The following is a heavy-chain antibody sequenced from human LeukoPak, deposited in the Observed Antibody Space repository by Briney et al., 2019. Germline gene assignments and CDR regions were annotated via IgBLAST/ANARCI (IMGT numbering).Heavy chain of an antibody. J-gene: IGHJ4*02. CDR3: ARFSGSYYQYHFDY. CDR2: IYYSGST. CDR1: GGSISSYY. D-gene: IGHD1-26*01. Sequence: SETLSLTCTVSGGSISSYYWSWIRQPPGKGLEWIGYIYYSGSTNYNPSLKSRVTISVDTSKNQFSLKLSSVTAADTAVYYCARFSGSYYQYHFDYWGQGTLVTVSS. V-gene: IGHV4-59*08.